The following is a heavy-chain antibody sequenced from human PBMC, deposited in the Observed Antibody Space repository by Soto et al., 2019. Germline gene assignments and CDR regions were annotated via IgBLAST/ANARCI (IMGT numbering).Heavy chain of an antibody. CDR2: IYYSGST. J-gene: IGHJ2*01. CDR1: GGSISSGGYY. Sequence: QVQLQESGPGLVKPSQTLSLTCTVSGGSISSGGYYWSWIRQHPGKGLEWIGYIYYSGSTYYNPSLKSRVTISVDTSKNQFSLKLSSVTAADTAVYYCVRSGKTMTSPRNEAHWYFDLWGRGTLVTVSS. V-gene: IGHV4-31*03. D-gene: IGHD1-1*01. CDR3: VRSGKTMTSPRNEAHWYFDL.